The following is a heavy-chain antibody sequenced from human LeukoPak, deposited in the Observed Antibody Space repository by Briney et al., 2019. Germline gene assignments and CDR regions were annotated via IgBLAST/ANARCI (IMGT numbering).Heavy chain of an antibody. V-gene: IGHV3-30*18. D-gene: IGHD2-15*01. CDR3: AKGAVAATLFDY. Sequence: GGSLRLSCAASGFTFSSYGMHWVRQAPGKGLEWVAVISYDGSNKYYADSVKGRFTISRDNSKNTLYLQMNSLRAEDTAVYYCAKGAVAATLFDYWGRGTLVTVSS. J-gene: IGHJ4*02. CDR2: ISYDGSNK. CDR1: GFTFSSYG.